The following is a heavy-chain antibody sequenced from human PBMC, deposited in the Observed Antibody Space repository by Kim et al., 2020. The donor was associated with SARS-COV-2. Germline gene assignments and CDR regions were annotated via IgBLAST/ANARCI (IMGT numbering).Heavy chain of an antibody. Sequence: GGSLRLSCAASGFTFSDHYMDWVRQAPGKGLEWVGRSRNKASSYTTEYAASVKGRFTISRDASKNSLYLQMNSLKTEDTAVYYCARVPVGAATSNYVFDIWGQGTMVTVSS. CDR2: SRNKASSYTT. J-gene: IGHJ3*02. CDR1: GFTFSDHY. CDR3: ARVPVGAATSNYVFDI. V-gene: IGHV3-72*01. D-gene: IGHD2-15*01.